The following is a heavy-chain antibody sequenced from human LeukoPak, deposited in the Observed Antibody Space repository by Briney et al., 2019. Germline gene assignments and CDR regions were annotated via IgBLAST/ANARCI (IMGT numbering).Heavy chain of an antibody. V-gene: IGHV1-46*01. Sequence: ASVTVSCTASGYTFTSYYMHWVRQAPGQGLEWMGIINPSGGSTSYAQKFQGRVTMTRDTSTSTVYMELSSLRSEDTAVYYCARDLILGVDILPPGYWGQGTLVTVSS. CDR2: INPSGGST. CDR3: ARDLILGVDILPPGY. CDR1: GYTFTSYY. J-gene: IGHJ4*02. D-gene: IGHD3-9*01.